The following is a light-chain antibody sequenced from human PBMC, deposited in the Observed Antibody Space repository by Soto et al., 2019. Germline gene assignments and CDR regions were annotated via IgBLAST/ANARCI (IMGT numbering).Light chain of an antibody. CDR2: KAS. V-gene: IGKV1-5*03. CDR1: QSISTN. J-gene: IGKJ4*01. CDR3: QHYNEYPLT. Sequence: DIEMTQSPFTLSASVGDRVTITCRASQSISTNLAWYQQKPGKTPNLLIYKASTLQSGVPSRFSGSGFGTEFTLTVNSLQPDDFATYVCQHYNEYPLTFGGGTKVEIK.